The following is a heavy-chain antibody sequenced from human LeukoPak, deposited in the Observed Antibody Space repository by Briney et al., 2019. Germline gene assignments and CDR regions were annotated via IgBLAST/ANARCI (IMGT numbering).Heavy chain of an antibody. CDR1: GFTFRTYS. V-gene: IGHV3-48*04. J-gene: IGHJ3*02. Sequence: GGSLRLSCAASGFTFRTYSMNWVRQTPGKGLEWVSYISSSGSTIYYADSVKGRFTISRDNAKNSLYLQMNSLRAEDTAVYYCARIAVAGDDAFDIWGQGTMVTVSS. D-gene: IGHD6-19*01. CDR3: ARIAVAGDDAFDI. CDR2: ISSSGSTI.